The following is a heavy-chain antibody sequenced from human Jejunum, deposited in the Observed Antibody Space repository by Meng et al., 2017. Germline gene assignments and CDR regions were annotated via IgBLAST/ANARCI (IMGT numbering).Heavy chain of an antibody. V-gene: IGHV4-39*01. CDR3: ATYSVSSGYFGP. CDR2: INYLGTT. CDR1: GASINSGGYF. D-gene: IGHD5/OR15-5a*01. Sequence: QLQLQESGPGLVKPSETLSLTCTLSGASINSGGYFCAWLRQPPGKGLDLIARINYLGTTHYSPSLKGRVIISADMSKNEFTLRLSSLTAADAAVYYCATYSVSSGYFGPWGQGTLVTVSS. J-gene: IGHJ5*02.